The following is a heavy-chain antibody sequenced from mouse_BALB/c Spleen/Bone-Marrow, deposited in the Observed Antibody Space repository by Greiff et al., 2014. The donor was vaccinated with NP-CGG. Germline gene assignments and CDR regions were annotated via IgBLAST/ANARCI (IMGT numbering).Heavy chain of an antibody. CDR2: INPTTDYT. CDR1: GYTFSTYW. V-gene: IGHV1-7*01. J-gene: IGHJ2*01. Sequence: QVQLQQSGAELAKPGASVKMSCKASGYTFSTYWMHWVKQRPGQGLGWIGYINPTTDYTEYNQKFKDKATLTADRSSSTAYMQLSSLTSEDSAVYYCVRDVDYWGQGTTLTVSS. CDR3: VRDVDY.